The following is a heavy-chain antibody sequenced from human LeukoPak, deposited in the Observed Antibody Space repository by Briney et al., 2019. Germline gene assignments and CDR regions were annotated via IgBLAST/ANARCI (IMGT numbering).Heavy chain of an antibody. D-gene: IGHD6-19*01. Sequence: PGGSLRLSCAASGFTFSSYGMHWVRQAPGKGLERIGSMYSSGKSDYSPSLKNRVTMSIDTSKNQFSLKLSSVTAADTAVYYCARGRKQWLATGAFDIWGQGTMVTVSS. V-gene: IGHV4-59*12. J-gene: IGHJ3*02. CDR3: ARGRKQWLATGAFDI. CDR1: GFTFSSYG. CDR2: MYSSGKS.